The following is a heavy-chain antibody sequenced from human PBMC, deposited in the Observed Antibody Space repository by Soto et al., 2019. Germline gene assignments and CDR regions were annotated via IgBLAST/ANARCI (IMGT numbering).Heavy chain of an antibody. CDR2: IYDSGSP. D-gene: IGHD2-2*01. CDR3: ARGVWSSTPRY. V-gene: IGHV4-59*01. CDR1: GGSISVYY. J-gene: IGHJ4*02. Sequence: LSLTCTISGGSISVYYWSWIRQPPGQALEWIGYIYDSGSPYYNPSLRSRVIISADTSKNQISLKLTSATAADTAVYYCARGVWSSTPRYWGRGALVTVSS.